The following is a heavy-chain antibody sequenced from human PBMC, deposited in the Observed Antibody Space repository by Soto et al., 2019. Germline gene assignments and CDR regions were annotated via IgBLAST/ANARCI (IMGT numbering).Heavy chain of an antibody. Sequence: QVQLQESGPGLVKPSETLSLTCTVSGGSISSYYWSWIRQPPGKGLEWVGFIFYGGSTSYSPSLKSRVTISIDTSENQFSLKLSSVTAADTAVYYCASMIGDPVLSFDSWGQGTLVAVSS. CDR3: ASMIGDPVLSFDS. CDR2: IFYGGST. CDR1: GGSISSYY. V-gene: IGHV4-59*01. D-gene: IGHD3-10*02. J-gene: IGHJ4*02.